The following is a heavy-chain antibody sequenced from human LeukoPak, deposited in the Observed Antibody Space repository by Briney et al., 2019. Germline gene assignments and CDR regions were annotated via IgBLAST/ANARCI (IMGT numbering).Heavy chain of an antibody. J-gene: IGHJ6*03. V-gene: IGHV1-8*03. CDR3: ARVYNPLVYYMDV. CDR2: MNPNSANT. Sequence: ASVKVSCKASGYTFTSYDINWVRQATGQGPEWMGWMNPNSANTGYAQKFQGRVTLTRNTSITTAYMELSSLRSEDTAVYYCARVYNPLVYYMDVWGKGTTVTVSS. D-gene: IGHD1-1*01. CDR1: GYTFTSYD.